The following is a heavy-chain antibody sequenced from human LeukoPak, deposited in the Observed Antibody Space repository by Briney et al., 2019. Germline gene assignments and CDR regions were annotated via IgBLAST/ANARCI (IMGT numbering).Heavy chain of an antibody. Sequence: PGGSLRHSSAASGFTFSSYSMNWVRQAPGKGLEWVSSISSSSSYIYYADSVKGRFTISRDNAKNSLYLQMNSLRAEDTAVYYCARDGDIAAASRAFDIWGQGTMVTVSS. D-gene: IGHD6-13*01. CDR2: ISSSSSYI. V-gene: IGHV3-21*01. J-gene: IGHJ3*02. CDR1: GFTFSSYS. CDR3: ARDGDIAAASRAFDI.